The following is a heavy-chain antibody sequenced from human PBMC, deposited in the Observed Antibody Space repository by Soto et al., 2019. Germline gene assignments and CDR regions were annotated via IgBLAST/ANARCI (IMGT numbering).Heavy chain of an antibody. V-gene: IGHV3-53*01. CDR1: GFTVSSNY. Sequence: EVQLVESGGGLIQPGGSLRLSCAASGFTVSSNYMSWVRQAPGKGLEWVSVIYSGGSTYYADSVKGRFTISRDNSKNTLYLQMNSLRAEDTAVYYCAREPPVDATRGYYGMDVWGQGTTVTVSS. J-gene: IGHJ6*02. CDR3: AREPPVDATRGYYGMDV. CDR2: IYSGGST. D-gene: IGHD6-19*01.